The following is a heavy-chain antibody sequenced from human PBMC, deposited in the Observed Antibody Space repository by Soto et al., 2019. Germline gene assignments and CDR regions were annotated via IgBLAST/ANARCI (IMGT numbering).Heavy chain of an antibody. CDR2: IWYDGSNK. Sequence: QVQLVESGGGVVQPGRSPRLSCAASGFTFSSYGMHWVRQAPGKGLEWVAVIWYDGSNKYYADSVKGRFTISRDNSKNTLYLQMNSLRAEDTAVYYCASAGIAAAGPDYWGQGTLVTVSS. J-gene: IGHJ4*02. V-gene: IGHV3-33*01. CDR1: GFTFSSYG. CDR3: ASAGIAAAGPDY. D-gene: IGHD6-13*01.